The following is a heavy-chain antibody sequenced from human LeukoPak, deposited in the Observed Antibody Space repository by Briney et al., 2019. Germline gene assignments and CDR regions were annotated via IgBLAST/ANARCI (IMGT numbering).Heavy chain of an antibody. D-gene: IGHD3-10*01. CDR3: AKHGSGSRYFDY. J-gene: IGHJ4*02. CDR2: ISGSGGTT. Sequence: GGSLRLSCAASVLTFSRYAMGGVRQAPGKGLEWVSAISGSGGTTYSADSVRVGFTISRDNPKNTLYLQMNSLRAEDTALYCCAKHGSGSRYFDYWGQGSLVTVSS. V-gene: IGHV3-23*01. CDR1: VLTFSRYA.